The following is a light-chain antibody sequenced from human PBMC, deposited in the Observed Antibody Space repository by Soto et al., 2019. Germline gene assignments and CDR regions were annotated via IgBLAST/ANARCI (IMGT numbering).Light chain of an antibody. V-gene: IGKV4-1*01. Sequence: DIVMTQSPDSLAVSLGERATINCKSSQSVLYSSNNKNYLAWYQQKPGQPPKLLIYWASTRESGVPDRFSGSGSGTDFTLTISSLQAEDVAVYYCQKYNSAPYTFGQGTKLEIK. CDR2: WAS. CDR1: QSVLYSSNNKNY. J-gene: IGKJ2*01. CDR3: QKYNSAPYT.